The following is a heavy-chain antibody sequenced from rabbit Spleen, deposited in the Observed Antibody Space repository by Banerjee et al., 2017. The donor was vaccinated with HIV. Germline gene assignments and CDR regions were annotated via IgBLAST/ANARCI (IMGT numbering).Heavy chain of an antibody. CDR3: ARSTFWGANGMDL. Sequence: QEQLVESGGGLVKPGASLTLICTASGFSFSSGYDMSWVRQAPGKGLEWIGCINTGDGSTYYASWAKGRFTISKTSSTTVTLQMTSLTAADTATYFCARSTFWGANGMDLWGPGTLVTVS. J-gene: IGHJ6*01. V-gene: IGHV1S45*01. CDR2: INTGDGST. CDR1: GFSFSSGYD. D-gene: IGHD4-1*01.